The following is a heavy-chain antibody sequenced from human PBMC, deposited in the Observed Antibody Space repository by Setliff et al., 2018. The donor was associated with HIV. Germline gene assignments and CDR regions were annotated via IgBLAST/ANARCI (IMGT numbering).Heavy chain of an antibody. J-gene: IGHJ5*02. V-gene: IGHV4-34*01. CDR1: GGSFSGYY. CDR2: FTHGSST. D-gene: IGHD2-15*01. CDR3: ARGWRFTFATWAWFDP. Sequence: KTSETLSLTCAVYGGSFSGYYWSWIRQPPGKGLEWIGEFTHGSSTNNNPSLKSRVTLSGDKTKNQFSLKLTSVTAAGTALYYCARGWRFTFATWAWFDPWGQGTLVTVSS.